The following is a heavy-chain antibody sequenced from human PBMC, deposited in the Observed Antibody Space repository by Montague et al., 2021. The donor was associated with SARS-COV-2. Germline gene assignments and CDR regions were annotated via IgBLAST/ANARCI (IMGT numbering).Heavy chain of an antibody. V-gene: IGHV4-4*02. CDR3: AREFRTYGYGGQYRYFDP. CDR2: IYHSGST. CDR1: GGSISSSHW. J-gene: IGHJ2*01. D-gene: IGHD3-10*01. Sequence: SETLSLTCAVSGGSISSSHWWSWVRQPPGKGLEWIGEIYHSGSTNYNPSLKSRVTISIDKSKNQFSLKLSSVTAADTAVYYCAREFRTYGYGGQYRYFDPWGRGTLVTVSS.